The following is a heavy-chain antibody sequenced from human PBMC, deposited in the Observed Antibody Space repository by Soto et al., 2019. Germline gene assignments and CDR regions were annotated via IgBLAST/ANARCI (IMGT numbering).Heavy chain of an antibody. CDR3: ATHRYCSSTSCYEEYFQH. D-gene: IGHD2-2*01. J-gene: IGHJ1*01. Sequence: ASVKVSCKASGGTFSSYTISWVRQAPGQGLEWMGRIIPILGIANYAQKFQGRVTITADKSTSTAYMELSSLRSEDTAVYYCATHRYCSSTSCYEEYFQHWGQGTLVTVSS. CDR1: GGTFSSYT. CDR2: IIPILGIA. V-gene: IGHV1-69*02.